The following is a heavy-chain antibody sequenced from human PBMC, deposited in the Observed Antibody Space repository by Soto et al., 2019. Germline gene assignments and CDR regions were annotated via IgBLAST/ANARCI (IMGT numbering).Heavy chain of an antibody. D-gene: IGHD3-22*01. CDR3: AKDYYDSSGYYYRLGAFDI. CDR2: ISGSGGST. V-gene: IGHV3-23*01. CDR1: GFTFSSYA. J-gene: IGHJ3*02. Sequence: GGSLRLSCAASGFTFSSYAMSWVRQAPGKGLEWVSAISGSGGSTYYADSVKGRFTISRDNSKNTLYLQMNSLRAEDTAVYYCAKDYYDSSGYYYRLGAFDIWGQGTMVTVSS.